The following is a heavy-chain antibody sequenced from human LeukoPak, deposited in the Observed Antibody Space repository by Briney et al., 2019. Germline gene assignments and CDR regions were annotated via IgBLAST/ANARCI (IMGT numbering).Heavy chain of an antibody. CDR2: INPDSGGT. V-gene: IGHV1-2*02. CDR3: ARATGYNYGDYYYSYGMDV. CDR1: GYTFTGYY. J-gene: IGHJ6*02. D-gene: IGHD5-18*01. Sequence: GASVKVSCKASGYTFTGYYIHWVRQAPGQGLEWMGWINPDSGGTNYAQKFQGRVTLTRDTSISTAYMELSGLGSDDTAVFYCARATGYNYGDYYYSYGMDVWGQGTTVTVSS.